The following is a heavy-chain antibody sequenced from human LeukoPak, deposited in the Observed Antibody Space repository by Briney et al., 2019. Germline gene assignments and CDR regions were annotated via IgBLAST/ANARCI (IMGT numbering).Heavy chain of an antibody. D-gene: IGHD5-24*01. CDR1: GYTFTSYG. Sequence: ASVKVSCKASGYTFTSYGTSWVRQAPGQGLEWMGWISAYNGNTNYAQKLQGRVTITRDTSASTAYMELSSLRSEDMAVYYCARVGDGYNGAPFDYWGQGTLVTVSS. CDR3: ARVGDGYNGAPFDY. CDR2: ISAYNGNT. J-gene: IGHJ4*02. V-gene: IGHV1-18*03.